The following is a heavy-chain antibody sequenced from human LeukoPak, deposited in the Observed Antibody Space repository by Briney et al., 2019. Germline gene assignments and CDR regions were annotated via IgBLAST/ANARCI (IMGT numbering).Heavy chain of an antibody. CDR1: GFTFNNYG. CDR3: AIQGSGSYINYY. D-gene: IGHD1-26*01. V-gene: IGHV3-30*03. Sequence: GGSLRLSCAASGFTFNNYGMHWVRQAPGKGLEWVALISYDGSDKYYADSVKGRFTISRDNSKNTLYLQMNSLRTEDTAVYYCAIQGSGSYINYYWGQGTLVTVSS. CDR2: ISYDGSDK. J-gene: IGHJ4*02.